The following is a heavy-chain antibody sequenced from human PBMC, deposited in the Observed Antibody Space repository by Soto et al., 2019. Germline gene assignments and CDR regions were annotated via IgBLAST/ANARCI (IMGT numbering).Heavy chain of an antibody. CDR1: GFTFSSYW. V-gene: IGHV3-7*04. Sequence: EVQLVESGGGLVQPGGSLRLSCAASGFTFSSYWMSWVRQTRGKGLGWVANIKQDGSEKWYVDSVKGRFTISRDNAKKSLYLQMNSLRVEDTAVYYCARGDYHDSSGPFSDAFDIWGQGTMVTVSS. CDR2: IKQDGSEK. D-gene: IGHD3-22*01. J-gene: IGHJ3*02. CDR3: ARGDYHDSSGPFSDAFDI.